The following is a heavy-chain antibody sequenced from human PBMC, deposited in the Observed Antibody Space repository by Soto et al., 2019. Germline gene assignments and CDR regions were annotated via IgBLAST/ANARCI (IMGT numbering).Heavy chain of an antibody. CDR2: IYYSGIT. Sequence: SETLSLTCTVSGGSISSYYWSRIRQPPGKGLEWIGYIYYSGITDYNPSLKSRVTISVDTSKSQFSLKLSSVTAADTAVYYCARGGGVYYFDYWGQGTLVTVSS. J-gene: IGHJ4*02. D-gene: IGHD2-8*02. V-gene: IGHV4-59*01. CDR1: GGSISSYY. CDR3: ARGGGVYYFDY.